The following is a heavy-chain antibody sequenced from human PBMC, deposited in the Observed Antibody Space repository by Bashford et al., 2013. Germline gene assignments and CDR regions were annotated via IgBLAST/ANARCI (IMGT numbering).Heavy chain of an antibody. V-gene: IGHV1-2*02. D-gene: IGHD3-22*01. J-gene: IGHJ4*02. Sequence: ASVKVSCKASGYTFTGYYMHWVRQAPGQGLEWMGWINPNSGGTNYAQKFQGRVTMTRDTSISTAYMELSRLRSDDTAVYYCARDVELVVVNSYFDYWGQGTLVTVSS. CDR3: ARDVELVVVNSYFDY. CDR1: GYTFTGYY. CDR2: INPNSGGT.